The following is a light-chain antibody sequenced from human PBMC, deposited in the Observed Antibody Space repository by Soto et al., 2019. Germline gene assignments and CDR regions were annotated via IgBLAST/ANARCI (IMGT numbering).Light chain of an antibody. CDR1: SSDVGAYNY. CDR2: DVT. CDR3: SSYTGIDNLV. V-gene: IGLV2-8*01. Sequence: QSALTQPPSASGSPGQSVTISCTGTSSDVGAYNYVSWYQQHPGKAPKRMIYDVTTRPSGVPDRFSGSKSGNTASLTVSGLQAEDEADYFCSSYTGIDNLVFGGGTKLTVL. J-gene: IGLJ2*01.